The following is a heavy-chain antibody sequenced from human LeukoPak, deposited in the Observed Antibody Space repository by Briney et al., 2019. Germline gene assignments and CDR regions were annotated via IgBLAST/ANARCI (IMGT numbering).Heavy chain of an antibody. CDR1: GFMSSSYW. D-gene: IGHD1-1*01. CDR3: ARDRGTWNDDGFDY. V-gene: IGHV3-7*01. Sequence: GGSLRLSCAASGFMSSSYWMSWVRQAPGKRLEWVADIKEDGSEKSYVDSVKGRFTISRDNAKNSLYLQMNTLRAEDTAVYYCARDRGTWNDDGFDYWGQGTLVTASS. CDR2: IKEDGSEK. J-gene: IGHJ4*02.